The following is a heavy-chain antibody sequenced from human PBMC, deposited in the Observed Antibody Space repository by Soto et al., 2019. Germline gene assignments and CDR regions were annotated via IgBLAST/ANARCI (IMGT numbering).Heavy chain of an antibody. CDR1: GFSLSTSGVN. J-gene: IGHJ5*02. CDR2: IYWDDEK. V-gene: IGHV2-5*02. CDR3: AHRSLYCGSTPCHKNNNYFDA. D-gene: IGHD2-2*01. Sequence: QITLKESGPTLVKPTQSLTLTCTFSGFSLSTSGVNVGWFRQPPGKALEWLALIYWDDEKRYSPSLQNSLTVTKDTSRNQVVLTMTNLDPVDTATYYCAHRSLYCGSTPCHKNNNYFDAWGQGTLVTVSS.